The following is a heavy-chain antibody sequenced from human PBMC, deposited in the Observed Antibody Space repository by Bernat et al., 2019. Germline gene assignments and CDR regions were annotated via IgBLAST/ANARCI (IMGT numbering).Heavy chain of an antibody. V-gene: IGHV3-30*04. CDR1: GFIFSSYA. CDR2: ISYDGSNK. D-gene: IGHD6-6*01. Sequence: QVQLVESGGGVVQPGRSLRLSCAASGFIFSSYAIHWVRQAPGKGLEWVAVISYDGSNKYYADSVKGRFTISRDNSKNTLYLQMNSLRAEDTAVYYCAKDPFQSGKQLVRWFDPWGQGTLVTVSS. J-gene: IGHJ5*02. CDR3: AKDPFQSGKQLVRWFDP.